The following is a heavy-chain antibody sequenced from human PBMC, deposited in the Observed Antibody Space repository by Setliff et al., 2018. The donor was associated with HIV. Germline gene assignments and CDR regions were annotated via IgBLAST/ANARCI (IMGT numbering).Heavy chain of an antibody. V-gene: IGHV3-11*04. Sequence: PGGSLRLSCAASGFSFSDYYMTWARQAPGRGLEWVSYVTSSGSTTQYGDSVRGRFTASRDNAENLLYLEMNSLRAEDAAVYYCAGSRGYFVQADWGQGTLVTVSS. CDR2: VTSSGSTT. J-gene: IGHJ4*02. CDR1: GFSFSDYY. D-gene: IGHD1-1*01. CDR3: AGSRGYFVQAD.